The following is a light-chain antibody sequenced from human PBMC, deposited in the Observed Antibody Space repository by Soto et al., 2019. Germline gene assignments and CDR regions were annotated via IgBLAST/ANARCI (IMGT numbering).Light chain of an antibody. J-gene: IGKJ5*01. CDR3: QQRSNWPPRIT. V-gene: IGKV3-11*01. CDR1: QIVTTY. CDR2: DAT. Sequence: EIVLTQSPATLSLSPGERATLSCRASQIVTTYLAWYQQKPGQAPRLLIYDATNRATGIPARFSGSGSGTDFNLTISSLQPEDFAVYYCQQRSNWPPRITFGQGTRLEIK.